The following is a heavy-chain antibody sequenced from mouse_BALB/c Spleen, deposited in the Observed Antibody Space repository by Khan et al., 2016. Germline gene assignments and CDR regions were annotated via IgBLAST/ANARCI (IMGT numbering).Heavy chain of an antibody. Sequence: QVQLQQSGAELARPGASVKLSCKASGYTFTSYWMQWVKQRPGQGLEWIGAIYPGDGDTRYTQKFKGKATLPADKSSSTAYMQLSSLASEDSAVYYCARGGDYSLYYAMDYWGQGTSVTVSS. CDR3: ARGGDYSLYYAMDY. CDR2: IYPGDGDT. CDR1: GYTFTSYW. D-gene: IGHD1-1*01. V-gene: IGHV1-87*01. J-gene: IGHJ4*01.